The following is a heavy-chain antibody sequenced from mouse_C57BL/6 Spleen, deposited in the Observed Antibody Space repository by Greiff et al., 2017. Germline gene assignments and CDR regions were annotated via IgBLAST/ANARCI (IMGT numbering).Heavy chain of an antibody. CDR1: GYTFTSYG. CDR3: ARPYGSSHYIDY. CDR2: IYPRSGNT. V-gene: IGHV1-81*01. Sequence: QVQLQQSGAELARPGASVKLSCKASGYTFTSYGISWVKQRTGQGLEWIGEIYPRSGNTYYNEKFKGKATLTADKSSSTAYMELRSLTSEDSAVYFCARPYGSSHYIDYWGQGTTLTVSS. D-gene: IGHD1-1*01. J-gene: IGHJ2*01.